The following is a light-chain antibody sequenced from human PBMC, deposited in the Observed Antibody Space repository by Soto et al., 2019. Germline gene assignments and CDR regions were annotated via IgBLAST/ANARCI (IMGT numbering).Light chain of an antibody. CDR2: DAS. CDR3: QQRRDWPIT. CDR1: QSVNTY. Sequence: EIVLTQSPATLSLSPGERATLSCRASQSVNTYLAWYQQKPGQAPRLLIYDASNRATGIPARFSGSGSETDFTLTVSSLEPEDFAVYYCQQRRDWPITFGQGTRLEI. V-gene: IGKV3-11*01. J-gene: IGKJ5*01.